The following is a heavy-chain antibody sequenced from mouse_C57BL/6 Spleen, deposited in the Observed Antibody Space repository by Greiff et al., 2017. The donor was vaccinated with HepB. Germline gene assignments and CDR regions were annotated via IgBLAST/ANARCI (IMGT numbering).Heavy chain of an antibody. CDR1: GYTFTDYN. D-gene: IGHD1-1*01. V-gene: IGHV1-22*01. Sequence: EVQLQQSGPELVKPGASVKMSCKASGYTFTDYNMHWVKQSHGKSLEWIGYINPNNGGTSYNQKFKGKATLTVNKSSSTAYMELRSLTSEDSAVYYFARYGYITTVVEYYFDYWGQGTTLTVSS. J-gene: IGHJ2*01. CDR2: INPNNGGT. CDR3: ARYGYITTVVEYYFDY.